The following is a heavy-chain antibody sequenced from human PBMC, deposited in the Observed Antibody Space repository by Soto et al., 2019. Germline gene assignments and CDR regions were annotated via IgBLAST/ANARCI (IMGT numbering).Heavy chain of an antibody. V-gene: IGHV4-59*01. J-gene: IGHJ5*02. CDR1: GGSISSYY. D-gene: IGHD2-15*01. CDR3: ARPSLYCSGGSCYWGWFDP. CDR2: IYYSGST. Sequence: SETLSLTCTVSGGSISSYYWSWIRQPPGKGLEWIGYIYYSGSTNYNPSLKSRVTISVDTSKNQFSLKLSSVTAADTAVYYCARPSLYCSGGSCYWGWFDPWGREPWSPSPQ.